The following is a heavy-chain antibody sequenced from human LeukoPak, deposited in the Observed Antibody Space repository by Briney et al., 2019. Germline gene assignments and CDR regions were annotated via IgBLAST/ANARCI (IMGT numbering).Heavy chain of an antibody. Sequence: SETLSLTCTVSGGSISSYYWSWIRQPPGKGLEWIGYIYYSGSTKYNPSLKSRVTISVDTSKNQFSLKLTSVTAADTAVYYCAREQISMIRGFDNWGQGTLVTVSS. CDR1: GGSISSYY. D-gene: IGHD3-10*01. J-gene: IGHJ4*02. CDR2: IYYSGST. CDR3: AREQISMIRGFDN. V-gene: IGHV4-59*01.